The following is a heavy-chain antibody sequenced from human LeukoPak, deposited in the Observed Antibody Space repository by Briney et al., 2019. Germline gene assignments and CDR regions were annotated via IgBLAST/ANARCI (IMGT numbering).Heavy chain of an antibody. V-gene: IGHV3-21*01. Sequence: GGSLRLSCAASGFTFSSYSMNWVRQAPGKGLEWVSSISSSSSYIYYADSVKGRFTISRDNAKNSLYLQMNSLRAEDTAVYYCARDLSGSYPEGRAFDIWGQGTMVTVSS. D-gene: IGHD1-26*01. J-gene: IGHJ3*02. CDR2: ISSSSSYI. CDR3: ARDLSGSYPEGRAFDI. CDR1: GFTFSSYS.